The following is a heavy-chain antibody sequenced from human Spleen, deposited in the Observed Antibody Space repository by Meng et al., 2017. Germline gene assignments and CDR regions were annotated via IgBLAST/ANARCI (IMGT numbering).Heavy chain of an antibody. V-gene: IGHV1-8*01. CDR1: GHTFTSYD. CDR3: VFHRANGGVSLF. CDR2: MNPDSGNT. Sequence: ASVKVSCNASGHTFTSYDINWVRQATGQGFEWLGWMNPDSGNTGYAQKFQDRVIMTRDTSISTAFMELNSLTYDDTAVYYCVFHRANGGVSLFWGQGTLVTVSS. J-gene: IGHJ1*01. D-gene: IGHD2-8*02.